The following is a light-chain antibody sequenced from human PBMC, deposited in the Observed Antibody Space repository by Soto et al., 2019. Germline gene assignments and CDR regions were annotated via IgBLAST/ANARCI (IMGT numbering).Light chain of an antibody. Sequence: PGARATLSCRASQSVGANLAWYQQKPGQAPRLLIWDASSRATGIPARFSGSGSWTEFTLTISSLEPEDFAVYYCQHRTNWPAFGGGTKVDIK. V-gene: IGKV3-11*01. J-gene: IGKJ4*01. CDR3: QHRTNWPA. CDR2: DAS. CDR1: QSVGAN.